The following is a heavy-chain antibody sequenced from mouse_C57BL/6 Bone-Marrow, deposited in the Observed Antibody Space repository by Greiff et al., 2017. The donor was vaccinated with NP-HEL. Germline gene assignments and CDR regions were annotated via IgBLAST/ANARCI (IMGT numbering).Heavy chain of an antibody. CDR2: INPSTGGT. Sequence: VQLKESGPELVKPGASVKISCKASGYSFTGYYMNWVKQSPEKSLEWIGEINPSTGGTTYNQKFKAKATLTVDKSSSTAYMQLKSLTSEDSAVYYCARRHYGNYLDYWGQGTTLTVSS. J-gene: IGHJ2*01. CDR1: GYSFTGYY. D-gene: IGHD2-1*01. CDR3: ARRHYGNYLDY. V-gene: IGHV1-42*01.